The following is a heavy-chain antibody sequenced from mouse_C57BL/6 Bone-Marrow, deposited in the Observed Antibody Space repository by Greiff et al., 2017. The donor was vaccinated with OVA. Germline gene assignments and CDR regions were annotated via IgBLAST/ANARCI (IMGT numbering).Heavy chain of an antibody. Sequence: QVQLKQSGAELARPGASVKLSCKASGYTFTSSGISWVKQRTGQGLEWIGEIYPRSGNTSYNEKFKGKATLTADKSSSTAYMELRSLTSEDSAVYICARGGYYEIFAYWGQGTLGTVSA. V-gene: IGHV1-81*01. CDR1: GYTFTSSG. CDR2: IYPRSGNT. J-gene: IGHJ3*01. CDR3: ARGGYYEIFAY. D-gene: IGHD2-3*01.